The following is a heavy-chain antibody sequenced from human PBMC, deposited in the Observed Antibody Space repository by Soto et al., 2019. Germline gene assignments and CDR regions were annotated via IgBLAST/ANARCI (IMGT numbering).Heavy chain of an antibody. D-gene: IGHD5-18*01. CDR3: ARGNTAMEESWFDP. Sequence: PGGSLRLSCAASGFTFNDYYMTWIRQAPGKGLEWVSYISSSGSGIYYAASMKGRFTISRDNAKKSLFLQMSSLRAEDTAVYYCARGNTAMEESWFDPWGQGTLVTVSS. J-gene: IGHJ5*02. V-gene: IGHV3-11*01. CDR1: GFTFNDYY. CDR2: ISSSGSGI.